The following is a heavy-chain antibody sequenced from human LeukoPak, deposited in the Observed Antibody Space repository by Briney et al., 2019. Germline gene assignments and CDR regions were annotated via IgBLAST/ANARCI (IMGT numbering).Heavy chain of an antibody. CDR1: GGSLSGSFSSYF. CDR2: INRRGNT. CDR3: ARSYYGSGSYYNWFDP. Sequence: PSETLSLTCVVSGGSLSGSFSSYFWTWIRQPPGKGLEWIGEINRRGNTNCNPSLKSRVTMSVDTSKNDLSLELTSLTAADTAVYYCARSYYGSGSYYNWFDPWGQGTLVTVSS. D-gene: IGHD3-10*01. V-gene: IGHV4-34*01. J-gene: IGHJ5*02.